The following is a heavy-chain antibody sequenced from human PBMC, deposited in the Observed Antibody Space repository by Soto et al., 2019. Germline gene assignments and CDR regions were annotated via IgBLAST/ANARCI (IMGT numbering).Heavy chain of an antibody. Sequence: SETLSLTCAVSGGSISSSNWWSWVRQPPGKGLEWIGEIYHSGSTSYNPSLKSRVTISVDKSKNQFSLKLSSVTAADTAVYYCAGPPGVVGEMDDYYYYGMDVWGQGTTVTVSS. V-gene: IGHV4-4*02. CDR1: GGSISSSNW. CDR3: AGPPGVVGEMDDYYYYGMDV. J-gene: IGHJ6*02. CDR2: IYHSGST. D-gene: IGHD3-3*01.